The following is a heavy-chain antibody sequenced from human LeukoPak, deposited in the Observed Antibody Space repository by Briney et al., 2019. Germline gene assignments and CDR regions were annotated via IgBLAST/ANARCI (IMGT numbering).Heavy chain of an antibody. V-gene: IGHV1-18*01. D-gene: IGHD1-26*01. Sequence: GASVKVSCKASGYTFTSYGMSWVRQAPGQGLEGMGWISAYNGNTSYAQKFQGRVTMTRDTSTSTVYMELSSLRSEDTAVYYCASPLEREVPYRSYYYYYYMDVWGKGTTVTVSS. CDR1: GYTFTSYG. J-gene: IGHJ6*03. CDR3: ASPLEREVPYRSYYYYYYMDV. CDR2: ISAYNGNT.